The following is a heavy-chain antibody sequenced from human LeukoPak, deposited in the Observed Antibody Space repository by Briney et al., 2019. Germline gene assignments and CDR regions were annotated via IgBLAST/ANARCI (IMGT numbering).Heavy chain of an antibody. Sequence: GGSLRLSCAASGFTFDDYAMHWVRQAPGKGLEWVSGISGSSNSTYFADFVEGRFTISRDNSKNTLYLQMNSLRAEDTAVFYCARAEYCSSSSCYTMGRLDYWGQGALVTVSS. V-gene: IGHV3-23*01. CDR2: ISGSSNST. CDR3: ARAEYCSSSSCYTMGRLDY. D-gene: IGHD2-2*01. CDR1: GFTFDDYA. J-gene: IGHJ4*02.